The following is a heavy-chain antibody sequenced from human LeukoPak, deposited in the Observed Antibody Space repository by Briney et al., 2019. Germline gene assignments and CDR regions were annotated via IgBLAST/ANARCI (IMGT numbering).Heavy chain of an antibody. D-gene: IGHD6-19*01. CDR2: IYYSGST. CDR1: GGSISSSSYY. J-gene: IGHJ5*02. Sequence: PSETLSLTCTVSGGSISSSSYYWSWIRQPPGKGLEWIGYIYYSGSTNYNPSLKSRVTISVDTSKNQFSLKLSSVTAADTAVYYCARDPLSYSSGWFDPXXXGTLVTVSS. CDR3: ARDPLSYSSGWFDP. V-gene: IGHV4-61*01.